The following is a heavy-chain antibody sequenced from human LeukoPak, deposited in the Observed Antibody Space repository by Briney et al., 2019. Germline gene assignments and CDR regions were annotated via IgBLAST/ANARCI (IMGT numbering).Heavy chain of an antibody. CDR3: AREGCSSTSCYDP. CDR1: GFTFSSYE. J-gene: IGHJ5*02. D-gene: IGHD2-2*01. Sequence: GSLRLSCAASGFTFSSYEMNWVRQAPGKGLEWVSYISSSATTIYYADSVKGRFTISRDNAKNSLYLQMNSLRAEDTAVYYCAREGCSSTSCYDPWGQGTLVTVSS. CDR2: ISSSATTI. V-gene: IGHV3-48*03.